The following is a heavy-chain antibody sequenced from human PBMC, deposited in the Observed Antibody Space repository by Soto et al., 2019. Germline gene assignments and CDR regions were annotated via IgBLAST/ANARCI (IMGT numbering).Heavy chain of an antibody. CDR2: IIPIFGTA. CDR3: ARVGDSSRDMDV. Sequence: GASVKVSCKASGGTFSSYAISWVRLAPGQGLEWMGGIIPIFGTANYAQKFQGRVTITADKSTSTAYMELSSLRSEDTAVYYCARVGDSSRDMDVWGQGTTVTVSS. CDR1: GGTFSSYA. D-gene: IGHD6-13*01. J-gene: IGHJ6*02. V-gene: IGHV1-69*06.